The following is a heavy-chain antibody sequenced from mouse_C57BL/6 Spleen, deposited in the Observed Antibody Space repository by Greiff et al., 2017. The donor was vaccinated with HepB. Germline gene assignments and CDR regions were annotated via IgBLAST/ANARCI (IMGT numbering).Heavy chain of an antibody. J-gene: IGHJ3*01. D-gene: IGHD1-1*01. V-gene: IGHV1-55*01. Sequence: VQLQQPGAELVKPGASVKMSCKASGYTFTSYWITWVKQRPGQGLEWIGDIYPGSGSTNYNEKFKSKATLTVDTSSSTAYMQLSSLTSEDSAVYCCARGYYGSPAWFAYWCQGTLVTVSA. CDR1: GYTFTSYW. CDR3: ARGYYGSPAWFAY. CDR2: IYPGSGST.